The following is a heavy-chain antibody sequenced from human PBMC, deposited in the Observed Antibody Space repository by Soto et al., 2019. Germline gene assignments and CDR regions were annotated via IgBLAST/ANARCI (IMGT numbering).Heavy chain of an antibody. CDR1: GGSISSGGYY. J-gene: IGHJ5*02. D-gene: IGHD6-13*01. V-gene: IGHV4-31*03. Sequence: PSETLSLTCTVSGGSISSGGYYWSWIRQHPGKGLEWIGYIYHSGTTYYNPSLKSRVTISVDTSKNQFSLKLTSVTAADTAVYYCARVRGNQQLGWFXPWGQGTLVTVSS. CDR2: IYHSGTT. CDR3: ARVRGNQQLGWFXP.